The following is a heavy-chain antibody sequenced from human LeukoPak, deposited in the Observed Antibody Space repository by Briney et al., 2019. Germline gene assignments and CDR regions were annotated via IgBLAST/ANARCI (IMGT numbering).Heavy chain of an antibody. J-gene: IGHJ5*02. D-gene: IGHD3-9*01. CDR2: IYYSGST. Sequence: SETLSLTCNVSGDSISSDYWSWIRQPPGKGLEWIGHIYYSGSTNYNPSLKSRVTISVDASKNHFSLKVSSVTAADTAVYFCARSATLSTVAARGRSWFDAWGQGTLVTVSS. CDR1: GDSISSDY. V-gene: IGHV4-59*01. CDR3: ARSATLSTVAARGRSWFDA.